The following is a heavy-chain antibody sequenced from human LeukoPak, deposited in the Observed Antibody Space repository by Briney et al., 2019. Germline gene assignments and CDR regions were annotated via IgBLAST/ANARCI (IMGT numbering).Heavy chain of an antibody. CDR1: GFTFRTSG. J-gene: IGHJ6*04. CDR2: ISGSGVST. V-gene: IGHV3-23*01. CDR3: AELGITMIGGV. Sequence: GGTLRLSCAASGFTFRTSGMSWVRQAPGKGLEWVSAISGSGVSTYYADSVKGRFTISRDNAKNSLYLQMNSLRAEDTAVYYCAELGITMIGGVWGKGTTVTISS. D-gene: IGHD3-10*02.